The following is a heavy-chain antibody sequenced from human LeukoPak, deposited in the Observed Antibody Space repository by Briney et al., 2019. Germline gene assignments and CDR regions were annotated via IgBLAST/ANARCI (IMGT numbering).Heavy chain of an antibody. D-gene: IGHD3-9*01. CDR3: ASRSTYDILTGGFDY. CDR2: IYYSGST. CDR1: GGSISSSSYY. V-gene: IGHV4-39*01. J-gene: IGHJ4*02. Sequence: SETLSLTCTVSGGSISSSSYYWGWIRQPPGKGLEWIGSIYYSGSTYYNPSLKSRVTISVDTSKNQFSLKLSSVTAADTAVYYCASRSTYDILTGGFDYWGQGTLVTVSS.